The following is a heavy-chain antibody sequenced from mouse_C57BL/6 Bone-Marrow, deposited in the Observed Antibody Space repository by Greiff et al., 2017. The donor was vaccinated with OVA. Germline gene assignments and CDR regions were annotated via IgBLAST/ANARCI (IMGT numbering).Heavy chain of an antibody. V-gene: IGHV5-4*01. D-gene: IGHD2-3*01. CDR2: ISDGGSYT. CDR1: GFTFSSYA. CDR3: ARDLLYDYNAMDY. Sequence: EVHLVESGGGLVKPGGSLKLSCAASGFTFSSYAMSWVRQTPEKRLEWVATISDGGSYTYSPDNVKGRFTISRDNAKNNLYLQMSHLKSEDTAMYYCARDLLYDYNAMDYWGQGTSVTVSS. J-gene: IGHJ4*01.